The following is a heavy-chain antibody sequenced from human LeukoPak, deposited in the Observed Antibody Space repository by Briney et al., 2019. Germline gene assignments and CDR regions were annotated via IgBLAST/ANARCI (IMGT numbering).Heavy chain of an antibody. Sequence: ASVKVSCKASGGTFSSYAISWVQQAPGQGLEWMGGIIPIFGTANYAQKFQGRVTITTDESTSTAYMELSSLRSEDTAVYYCARVFYYDRDNWFDPWGQGTLVTVSS. D-gene: IGHD3-22*01. CDR2: IIPIFGTA. J-gene: IGHJ5*02. CDR1: GGTFSSYA. CDR3: ARVFYYDRDNWFDP. V-gene: IGHV1-69*05.